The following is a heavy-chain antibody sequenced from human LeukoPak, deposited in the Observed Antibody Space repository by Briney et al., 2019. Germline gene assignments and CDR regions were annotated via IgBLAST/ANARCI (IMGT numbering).Heavy chain of an antibody. D-gene: IGHD6-6*01. CDR2: INPSGGST. CDR3: ARGLGSSSGRNY. J-gene: IGHJ4*02. V-gene: IGHV1-46*01. CDR1: GYTFTSYY. Sequence: ASVKVSCKASGYTFTSYYMHWVRQAPGQGLEWMGIINPSGGSTSYAQKFQGRVTMTRNTSISTAYMELRSLTFDDTAIYYCARGLGSSSGRNYWGQGTLVTVSS.